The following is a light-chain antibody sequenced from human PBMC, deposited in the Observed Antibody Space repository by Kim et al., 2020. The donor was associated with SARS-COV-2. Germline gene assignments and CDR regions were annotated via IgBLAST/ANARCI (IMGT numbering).Light chain of an antibody. CDR1: KLGDKY. V-gene: IGLV3-1*01. CDR3: QAWDSSNVV. J-gene: IGLJ2*01. Sequence: SYELTQPPSVSVSPGQTASITCSGDKLGDKYACWYQQKPGQSPVLVIYQDSKRPSGIPERFSGSNSGNTATLTISGTQAMDEADYYGQAWDSSNVVFGGGTQLTV. CDR2: QDS.